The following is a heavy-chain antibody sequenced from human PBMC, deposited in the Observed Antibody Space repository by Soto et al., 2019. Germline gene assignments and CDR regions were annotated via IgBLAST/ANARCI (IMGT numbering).Heavy chain of an antibody. D-gene: IGHD3-10*01. J-gene: IGHJ3*02. CDR2: IFYSGST. CDR3: ARDRGHTYGNLNDAFAI. CDR1: GGSISSGDYY. V-gene: IGHV4-30-4*01. Sequence: QVQLQESGPGLVKPSQTLSLTCIVSGGSISSGDYYWSWIRQPPGKGLEWIGYIFYSGSTYYNPSLQSRVTISLHRPENQFSLNLSSVTAADTAVYYCARDRGHTYGNLNDAFAIWGQGTMVTVSS.